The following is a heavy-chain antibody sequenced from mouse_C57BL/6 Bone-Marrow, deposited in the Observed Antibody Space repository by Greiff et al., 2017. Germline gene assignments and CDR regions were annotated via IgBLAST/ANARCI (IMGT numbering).Heavy chain of an antibody. D-gene: IGHD1-1*01. CDR3: ARLGIYYYGRGYWYFDV. J-gene: IGHJ1*03. V-gene: IGHV1-81*01. Sequence: VQLQQSGAELARPGASVKLSCKASGYTFTSYGISWVKQRTGQGLEWIGEIYPRSGNTYYNEKFKGKATLTADKSSRNAYMELRSLTSEDSAVYFWARLGIYYYGRGYWYFDVWGTGTTVTVSS. CDR2: IYPRSGNT. CDR1: GYTFTSYG.